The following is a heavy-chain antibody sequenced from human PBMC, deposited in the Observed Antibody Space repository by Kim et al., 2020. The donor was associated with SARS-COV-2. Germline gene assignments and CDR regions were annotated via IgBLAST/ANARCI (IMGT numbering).Heavy chain of an antibody. CDR1: GYTFTSYA. D-gene: IGHD1-26*01. CDR2: INAGNGNT. V-gene: IGHV1-3*01. J-gene: IGHJ4*02. Sequence: ASVTVSCKASGYTFTSYAMHWVRQAPGQRLEWMGWINAGNGNTKYSQKFQGRVTITRDTSASTAYMELSSLSSEHTAVYYCARAPGGSYAFDYWGQGTLV. CDR3: ARAPGGSYAFDY.